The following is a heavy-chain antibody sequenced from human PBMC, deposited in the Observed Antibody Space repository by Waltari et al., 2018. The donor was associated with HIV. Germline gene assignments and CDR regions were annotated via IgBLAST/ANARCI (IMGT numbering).Heavy chain of an antibody. V-gene: IGHV1-2*06. CDR3: ARRGSSGSYWFDP. Sequence: QVQLVQSGAEVKKRGASVKVSCKASGYTFTAYYMHWVRQAPGQGLEWMGRINPNSGGTNYAQKFQGRVTMTRDTSISTAYMELSRLRSDETAVYYCARRGSSGSYWFDPWGQGTLVTVSS. CDR2: INPNSGGT. D-gene: IGHD1-26*01. J-gene: IGHJ5*02. CDR1: GYTFTAYY.